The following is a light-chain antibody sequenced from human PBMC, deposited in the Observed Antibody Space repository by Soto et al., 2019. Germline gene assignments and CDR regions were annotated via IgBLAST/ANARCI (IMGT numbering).Light chain of an antibody. J-gene: IGLJ2*01. CDR2: GSN. Sequence: QSVLAQPPSASGTPGQRVAISCSGTSSNIGSNPVNWFQQLPGTAPKLLIYGSNQRPSGVPDRFSGSKPGTSASLAISGLQSEDEADYYCAAWDDNLFGPVFGGGTKLTVL. V-gene: IGLV1-44*01. CDR1: SSNIGSNP. CDR3: AAWDDNLFGPV.